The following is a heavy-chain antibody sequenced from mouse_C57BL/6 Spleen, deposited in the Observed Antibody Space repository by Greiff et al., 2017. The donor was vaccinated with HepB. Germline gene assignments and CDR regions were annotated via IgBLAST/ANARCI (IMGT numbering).Heavy chain of an antibody. CDR2: INPNNGGT. D-gene: IGHD3-1*01. CDR3: ARENRAGFAY. Sequence: VQLKESGPELVKPGASVKMSCKASGYTFTDYNMHWVKQSHGKSLEWIGYINPNNGGTSYNQKFKGKATLTVNKSSSTAYMELRSLTSEDSAVYYCARENRAGFAYWGQGTLVTVSA. J-gene: IGHJ3*01. CDR1: GYTFTDYN. V-gene: IGHV1-22*01.